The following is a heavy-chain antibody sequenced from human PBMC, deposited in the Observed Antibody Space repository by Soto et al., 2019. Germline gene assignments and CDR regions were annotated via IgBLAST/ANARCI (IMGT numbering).Heavy chain of an antibody. Sequence: EVQLLESGGGLVQPGGSLRLSCAASGFTLSSYAMSWVRQAPGKGLEWVSAISGSGGSTYYADSVKGRFTISRDNSKNTLYLHMNSLRAEETAVYYCAKDRYYYDSSGAFDYWGQGTLVTVSS. CDR2: ISGSGGST. CDR1: GFTLSSYA. D-gene: IGHD3-22*01. CDR3: AKDRYYYDSSGAFDY. V-gene: IGHV3-23*01. J-gene: IGHJ4*02.